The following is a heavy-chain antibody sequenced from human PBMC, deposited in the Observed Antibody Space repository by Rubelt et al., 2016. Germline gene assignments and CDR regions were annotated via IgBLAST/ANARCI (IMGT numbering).Heavy chain of an antibody. Sequence: EVQLVESGGGLVQPGGSLRLSCAASGFTFSSYWMHWVRQAPGKGLVWVSRINSDGSSTSYADSVKGRLTISRAKAKKRRYLQMKSLGAEDTAVDYCARSGPDVVVPAAIRVEGDAFDIWGQGTMVTVSS. J-gene: IGHJ3*02. D-gene: IGHD2-2*02. CDR3: ARSGPDVVVPAAIRVEGDAFDI. CDR2: INSDGSST. CDR1: GFTFSSYW. V-gene: IGHV3-74*01.